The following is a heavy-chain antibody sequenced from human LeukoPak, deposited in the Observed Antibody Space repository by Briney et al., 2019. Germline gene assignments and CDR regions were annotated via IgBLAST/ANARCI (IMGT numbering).Heavy chain of an antibody. Sequence: PSETLSLTCAVSDGSITNYYWSWIRQPPGKGLEWIGDIYYSGSTNYNPSLKSRVTISVDTSKDQFSLKLSSVTAADTAVYYCARQDELLWFGELQSWFDPWGQGTLVTVSS. CDR2: IYYSGST. J-gene: IGHJ5*02. D-gene: IGHD3-10*01. V-gene: IGHV4-59*08. CDR3: ARQDELLWFGELQSWFDP. CDR1: DGSITNYY.